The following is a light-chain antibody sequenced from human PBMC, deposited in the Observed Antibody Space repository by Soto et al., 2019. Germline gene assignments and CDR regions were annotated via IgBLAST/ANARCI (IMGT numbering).Light chain of an antibody. V-gene: IGLV2-23*02. Sequence: QSALTQPASVSGSPGQSITISCSGTSSDVGSYDLVSWYQQSPGKAPKLMIYEVTKRPSGVSNRFSGSKSGNTASLTISGXXXEXXXDYYCCSYAGGITIYVFGTGTKVTVL. CDR1: SSDVGSYDL. CDR2: EVT. J-gene: IGLJ1*01. CDR3: CSYAGGITIYV.